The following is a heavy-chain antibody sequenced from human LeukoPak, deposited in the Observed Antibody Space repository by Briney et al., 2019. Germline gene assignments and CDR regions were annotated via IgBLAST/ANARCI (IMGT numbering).Heavy chain of an antibody. CDR3: ARGYYYYGMDV. CDR1: GGSFSGYY. V-gene: IGHV4-34*01. J-gene: IGHJ6*02. Sequence: SETLSLTCAVYGGSFSGYYWSWIRQPPGKGLEWIGEINHSGSTNYNPSLKSRVTISVDTSKNQFSLKLSSVTAADTAVYYCARGYYYYGMDVWGQGTTVTVSS. CDR2: INHSGST.